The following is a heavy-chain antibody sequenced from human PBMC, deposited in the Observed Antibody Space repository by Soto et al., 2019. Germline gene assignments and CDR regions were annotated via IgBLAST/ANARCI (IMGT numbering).Heavy chain of an antibody. D-gene: IGHD1-1*01. J-gene: IGHJ6*02. CDR2: TSNDGINT. CDR1: AFTLSKFV. V-gene: IGHV3-30-3*01. CDR3: ARGNMDV. Sequence: QVQLVESGGGVVQPGRSLRLSCAASAFTLSKFVMHWVRQAPGKGPDWRAVTSNDGINTYYAGSVKGRFTISRDNSKNMVYLQMNSLRDEDTAVYYCARGNMDVWGQGTTVIVSS.